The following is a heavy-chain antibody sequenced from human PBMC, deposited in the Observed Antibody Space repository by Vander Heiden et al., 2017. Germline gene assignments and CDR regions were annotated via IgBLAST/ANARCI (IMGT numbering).Heavy chain of an antibody. CDR1: GFTFSSYA. V-gene: IGHV3-23*01. CDR2: ISGSGGST. D-gene: IGHD2-15*01. J-gene: IGHJ4*02. CDR3: AKAYCSGGTCYPDY. Sequence: EVQLLESGGGLVQPGGSLRLSCAASGFTFSSYAMSWVRQTPGKGLEWVSAISGSGGSTYYADSGKGRFTISRDNSKDTLYLQMNSLRAEDTAVYYCAKAYCSGGTCYPDYWGQGTLVTVSS.